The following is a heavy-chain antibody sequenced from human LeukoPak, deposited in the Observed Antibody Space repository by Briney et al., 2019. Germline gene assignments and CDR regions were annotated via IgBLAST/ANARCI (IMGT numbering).Heavy chain of an antibody. CDR3: AKDQFVVVPATDAFDI. V-gene: IGHV3-30*02. Sequence: PGGSLSLSCAASGFTFSSYGMHWVRQAPGKGLEWVAFIRYDGSNKYYADSVKGRFTISRDNSKNTLYLQMNSLRAEDTAVYYCAKDQFVVVPATDAFDIWGQGTMVTVSS. J-gene: IGHJ3*02. CDR2: IRYDGSNK. D-gene: IGHD2-2*01. CDR1: GFTFSSYG.